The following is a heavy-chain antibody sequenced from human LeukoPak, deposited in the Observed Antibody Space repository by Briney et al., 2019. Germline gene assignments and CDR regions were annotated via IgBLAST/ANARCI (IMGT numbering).Heavy chain of an antibody. CDR2: INPDGSEK. V-gene: IGHV3-7*02. Sequence: GGSLRLSCAASGFTFSSYWMTWVRQAPGKGLEWVANINPDGSEKDYVDPVKGRFTISRDNAKNSLDLQMNNLRAEDTAVYFCARGHYYSIYWSLGTLVTVSS. CDR3: ARGHYYSIY. J-gene: IGHJ4*02. CDR1: GFTFSSYW.